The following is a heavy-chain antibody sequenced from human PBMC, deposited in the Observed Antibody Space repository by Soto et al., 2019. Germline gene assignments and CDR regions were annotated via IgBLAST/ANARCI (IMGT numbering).Heavy chain of an antibody. J-gene: IGHJ4*02. CDR1: GFTFSSCA. CDR2: ISSTNSYR. CDR3: ARGVYYGSGSLEPLDY. V-gene: IGHV3-21*01. D-gene: IGHD3-10*01. Sequence: LGGFLRLSCAASGFTFSSCAMGWVRQAPGKGLERVSSISSTNSYRYYTDSVKGRFTISRDNAMNSLYLQMNSLRAEDTSVYYCARGVYYGSGSLEPLDYWGQGTLVTVSS.